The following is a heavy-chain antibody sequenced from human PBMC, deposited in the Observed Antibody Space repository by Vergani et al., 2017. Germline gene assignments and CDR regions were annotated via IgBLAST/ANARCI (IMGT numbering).Heavy chain of an antibody. J-gene: IGHJ4*02. CDR2: INTSGGHT. D-gene: IGHD3-9*01. CDR1: GYTFSNYY. Sequence: QVQVVQSGAEVKKSGASVKVSCKTSGYTFSNYYMHWVRQAPGQGLEWMGIINTSGGHTNYAQKFQGRVTMTRDTSTSTVYIELSSLRSEDTAIYYCARGEYDILTGYRYWGQGTLVTVSA. CDR3: ARGEYDILTGYRY. V-gene: IGHV1-46*03.